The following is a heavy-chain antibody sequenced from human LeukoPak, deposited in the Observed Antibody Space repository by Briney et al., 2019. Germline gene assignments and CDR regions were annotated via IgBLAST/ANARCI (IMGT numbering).Heavy chain of an antibody. V-gene: IGHV3-21*01. Sequence: GGPLRLPCAASGFTFSLDTMNWARQAPGKGLEWVSSMSGSSSYIYYADSVKGRFTISRDNAKNSLYLQMNSLRAEDTSVYYCARAGDYYGMDVWGQGTTVTVSS. CDR1: GFTFSLDT. CDR2: MSGSSSYI. J-gene: IGHJ6*02. CDR3: ARAGDYYGMDV.